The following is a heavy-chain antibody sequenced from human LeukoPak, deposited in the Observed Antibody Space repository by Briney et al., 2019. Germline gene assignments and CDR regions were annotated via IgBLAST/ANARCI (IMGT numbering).Heavy chain of an antibody. CDR1: GFTFSNYG. CDR2: ARYDGINK. CDR3: AKSYGGNFFDY. J-gene: IGHJ4*02. V-gene: IGHV3-30*02. Sequence: PEGSLRLSCAASGFTFSNYGMHWVRQAPDKGLEWVAFARYDGINKYYADSVQGRFTVSRDNSKNTLYLQINSLRIEDTALYYCAKSYGGNFFDYWGQGTLVTVPS. D-gene: IGHD4-23*01.